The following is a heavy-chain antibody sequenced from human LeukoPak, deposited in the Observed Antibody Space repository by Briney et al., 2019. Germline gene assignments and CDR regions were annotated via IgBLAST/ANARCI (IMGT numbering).Heavy chain of an antibody. CDR2: INWSGGST. CDR1: GFTFDDYA. Sequence: GGSLTLSCAASGFTFDDYAMSWVRQAPGKGLEWVSGINWSGGSTGYADSVKGRFTISRDSAKNSLFLQMNSLRAEDTALYYCARLVVRGVIKGFDYWGQGTLVTVSS. D-gene: IGHD3-10*01. CDR3: ARLVVRGVIKGFDY. V-gene: IGHV3-20*04. J-gene: IGHJ4*02.